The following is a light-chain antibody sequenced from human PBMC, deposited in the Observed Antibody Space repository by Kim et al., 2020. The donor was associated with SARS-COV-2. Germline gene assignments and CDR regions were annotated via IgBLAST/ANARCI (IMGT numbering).Light chain of an antibody. J-gene: IGKJ1*01. CDR3: KQYDTYWT. CDR2: QAS. V-gene: IGKV1-5*03. Sequence: DIQMTQSPSTLTASVGDRVTITCRASQSIGTWLAWYQQKPGKAPKLLMYQASSLESGVPSRFSGSGSGTEFTLTISSLQPDDFATYYCKQYDTYWTFGQGTKVDIK. CDR1: QSIGTW.